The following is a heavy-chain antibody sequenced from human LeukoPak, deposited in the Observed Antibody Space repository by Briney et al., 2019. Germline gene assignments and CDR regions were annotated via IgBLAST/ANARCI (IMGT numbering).Heavy chain of an antibody. CDR3: AKGKKMTVAGLFDY. D-gene: IGHD6-19*01. CDR2: ISWNSGGI. V-gene: IGHV3-9*01. CDR1: GFTFDDYA. Sequence: GGSLRLSCAASGFTFDDYAMYWVRQAPGKGLEWVSGISWNSGGIGYADSVKGRFTISRDNAKNSLYLQMNSLRADDTALYYCAKGKKMTVAGLFDYWGQGTLVTVSS. J-gene: IGHJ4*02.